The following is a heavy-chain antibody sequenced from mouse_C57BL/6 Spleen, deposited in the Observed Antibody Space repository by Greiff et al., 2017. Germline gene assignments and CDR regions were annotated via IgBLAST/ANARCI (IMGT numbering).Heavy chain of an antibody. V-gene: IGHV3-6*01. CDR3: ARDNYGSSFYYFDY. CDR1: GYSITSGYY. Sequence: VQLQQSGPGLVKPSQSLSLTCSVTGYSITSGYYWNWIRQFPGNKLEWMGYISYDGSNNYNPSLKNRISITRDTSKNQFFLKLNSVTTEDTATYYCARDNYGSSFYYFDYWGQGTTLTVSS. D-gene: IGHD1-1*01. CDR2: ISYDGSN. J-gene: IGHJ2*01.